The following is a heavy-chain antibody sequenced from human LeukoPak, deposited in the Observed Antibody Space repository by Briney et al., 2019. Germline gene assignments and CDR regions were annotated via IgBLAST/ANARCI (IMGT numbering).Heavy chain of an antibody. CDR2: IYPTGIT. CDR3: ARLKFYDSSGYSPGYYMDV. Sequence: KPSETLSLTCTVSGASIISYYWSWIRQPAGKGLEWIGRIYPTGITNYNPSLNSRVTMSLDTSKSQFSLQLSSVTAADTAVYYCARLKFYDSSGYSPGYYMDVWGKGTTVTVSS. J-gene: IGHJ6*03. D-gene: IGHD3-22*01. V-gene: IGHV4-4*07. CDR1: GASIISYY.